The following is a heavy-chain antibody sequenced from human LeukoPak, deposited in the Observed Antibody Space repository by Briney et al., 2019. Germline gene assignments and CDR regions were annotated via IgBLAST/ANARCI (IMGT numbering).Heavy chain of an antibody. V-gene: IGHV3-48*03. D-gene: IGHD2-15*01. J-gene: IGHJ3*02. Sequence: GGSLRLSCAASGFTFSSYEMNRVRQAPGKGLEWVSYISSSGSTIYYADSVKGRFTISRDNAKNSLYLQMNSLRAEDTAVYYCAKVAYALNAFDIWGQGTMVTVSS. CDR2: ISSSGSTI. CDR1: GFTFSSYE. CDR3: AKVAYALNAFDI.